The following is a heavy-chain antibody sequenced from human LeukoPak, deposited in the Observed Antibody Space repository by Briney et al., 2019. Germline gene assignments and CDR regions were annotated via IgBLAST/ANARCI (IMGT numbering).Heavy chain of an antibody. CDR1: GASISSSSYY. V-gene: IGHV4-39*01. J-gene: IGHJ2*01. CDR3: ATQRLNGQRDWYFDL. CDR2: IYHSGST. D-gene: IGHD1-1*01. Sequence: SETLSLTCTVSGASISSSSYYWDWIRQPPGKGLEWIGSIYHSGSTYYKPSLKSRVTISVDTSKNHFSLNLSSVTAADTAMYYCATQRLNGQRDWYFDLWGRGTLVTVSS.